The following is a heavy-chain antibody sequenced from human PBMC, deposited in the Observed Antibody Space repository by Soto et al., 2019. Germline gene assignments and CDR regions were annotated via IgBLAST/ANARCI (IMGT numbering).Heavy chain of an antibody. CDR1: GGSISSSNW. Sequence: SETLSLTCAVSGGSISSSNWWRWVRQPPGKGLEGCGEIYFSGNTYYNPSLASRVTISLDTSQNQFSLKLSSVIAADTAVYYCAGGNAWGVILAYWGQGTLVTVSS. CDR2: IYFSGNT. V-gene: IGHV4-4*02. J-gene: IGHJ4*02. CDR3: AGGNAWGVILAY. D-gene: IGHD3-16*02.